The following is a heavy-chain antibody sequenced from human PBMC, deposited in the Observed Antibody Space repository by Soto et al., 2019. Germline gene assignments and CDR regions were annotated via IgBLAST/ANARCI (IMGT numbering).Heavy chain of an antibody. CDR2: IYWDDDK. D-gene: IGHD6-6*01. Sequence: QITLKESGPTLVKPTQTLTLTCTFSGFSLSTSGVGVGWIRQPPGKALEWLALIYWDDDKRYSPSLKSRLTITKDTSKNQVVLTMTNIDPVDTATYYCAHREYSSSSGRVWFDPWGQGTLVTVSS. CDR3: AHREYSSSSGRVWFDP. J-gene: IGHJ5*02. V-gene: IGHV2-5*02. CDR1: GFSLSTSGVG.